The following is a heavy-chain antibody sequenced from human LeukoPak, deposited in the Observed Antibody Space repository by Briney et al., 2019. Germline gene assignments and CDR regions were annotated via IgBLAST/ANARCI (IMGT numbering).Heavy chain of an antibody. CDR3: ASERESVDY. Sequence: GGSLRLSCAASGFTFSSYGMHWVRQAPGKGLDWVAVISNDGSKKYYADSVKGRFTISRDNSKNTLSLQVSSLRTEDTAVYYCASERESVDYWGQGTLVTVSS. CDR2: ISNDGSKK. V-gene: IGHV3-30*03. CDR1: GFTFSSYG. J-gene: IGHJ4*02.